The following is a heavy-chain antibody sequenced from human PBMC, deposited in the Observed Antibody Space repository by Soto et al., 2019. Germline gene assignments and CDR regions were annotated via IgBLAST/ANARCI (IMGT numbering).Heavy chain of an antibody. CDR3: ARDQLLYDYVWGSYRYFYYGMDV. Sequence: SETLSLTCTVSGGSISSYYWSWIRQPAGKGLEWIGRIYTSGSTNYNPSLKSRVTMSVDTSKNQFSLKLSPVTAADTAVYYCARDQLLYDYVWGSYRYFYYGMDVWGQGTKVTVSS. V-gene: IGHV4-4*07. CDR2: IYTSGST. D-gene: IGHD3-16*02. CDR1: GGSISSYY. J-gene: IGHJ6*02.